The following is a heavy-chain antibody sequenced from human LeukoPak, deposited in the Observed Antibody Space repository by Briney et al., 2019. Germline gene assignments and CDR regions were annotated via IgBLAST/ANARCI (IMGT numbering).Heavy chain of an antibody. J-gene: IGHJ4*02. CDR3: ARALSSSPRYFDY. V-gene: IGHV1-8*01. D-gene: IGHD6-6*01. Sequence: GASVKVSCKASGYTLTSYDINWVRQATGQGLEWMGWMNPNSGNTGYAQKFQGRVTKTRNTSISTAYMELSSLRSEDTAVYYCARALSSSPRYFDYWGQGTPVTVSS. CDR1: GYTLTSYD. CDR2: MNPNSGNT.